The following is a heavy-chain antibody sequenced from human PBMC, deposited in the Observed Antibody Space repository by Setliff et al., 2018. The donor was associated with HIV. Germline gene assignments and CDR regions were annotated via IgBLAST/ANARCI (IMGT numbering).Heavy chain of an antibody. D-gene: IGHD5-18*01. Sequence: GASVKVSCKASGYTFTSYHVYWVRQAPGQGLEWMGKISPALGTADYAQKFQGRVTITADESTSTAYMELSSLRSEDTAVYYCALPVLGGYSYGYFDYWGQGTLVTVSS. CDR2: ISPALGTA. V-gene: IGHV1-69*11. CDR3: ALPVLGGYSYGYFDY. CDR1: GYTFTSYH. J-gene: IGHJ4*02.